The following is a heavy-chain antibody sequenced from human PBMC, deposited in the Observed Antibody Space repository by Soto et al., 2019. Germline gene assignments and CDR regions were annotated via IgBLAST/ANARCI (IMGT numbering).Heavy chain of an antibody. J-gene: IGHJ3*02. V-gene: IGHV3-33*01. CDR3: ARESWSGGSCRHDAFDI. D-gene: IGHD2-15*01. Sequence: PGGSLRLSCAASGFTFSSYGMHWVRQAPGKGQEWVAVIWYDGSNKYYADSVKGRFTISRDNSKNTLYLQMNSLRAEDTAVYYYARESWSGGSCRHDAFDIWGQGTMVTVSS. CDR2: IWYDGSNK. CDR1: GFTFSSYG.